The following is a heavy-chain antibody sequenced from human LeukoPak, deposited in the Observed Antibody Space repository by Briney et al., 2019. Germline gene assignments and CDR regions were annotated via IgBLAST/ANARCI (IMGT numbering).Heavy chain of an antibody. CDR2: INSVGSRT. Sequence: GGSLRLSCVASGFTFSSHWMHWVRQVPGKGLVWVSRINSVGSRTDYADSVKGRFTISRDNARNTLYLQMNSLRAEDTAVYHCTSDTVDTALGIDYWGQGTLVTVSS. CDR1: GFTFSSHW. V-gene: IGHV3-74*01. CDR3: TSDTVDTALGIDY. J-gene: IGHJ4*02. D-gene: IGHD5-18*01.